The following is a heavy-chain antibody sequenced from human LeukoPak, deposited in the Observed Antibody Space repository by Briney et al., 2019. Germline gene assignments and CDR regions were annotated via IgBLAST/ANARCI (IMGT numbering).Heavy chain of an antibody. CDR1: GGSFSGYY. V-gene: IGHV4-59*01. CDR2: IYYTGST. D-gene: IGHD5-12*01. CDR3: ARVVYSGYDFRGAMDV. J-gene: IGHJ6*03. Sequence: KPSETLSLTCAVYGGSFSGYYWSWIRQPPGKGLEWIGYIYYTGSTNHNPSLKSRVTISVDTSKNQFSLKLSSVTAADTAVYYCARVVYSGYDFRGAMDVWGKGTTVTVSS.